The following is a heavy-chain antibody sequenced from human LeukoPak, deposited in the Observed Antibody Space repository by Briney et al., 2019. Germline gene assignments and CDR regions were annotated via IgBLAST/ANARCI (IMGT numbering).Heavy chain of an antibody. V-gene: IGHV1-69*01. CDR1: GGTFSSYA. D-gene: IGHD3-10*01. CDR2: IIPIFGTA. Sequence: SVKVSCKASGGTFSSYAISWVRQAPGQGLEWMGGIIPIFGTANYAQKFQGRVTITADESTSTAYMELSSLRSEDTAVYYCARVEVATVRGVIITHAFDIWGQGTMVTVSS. J-gene: IGHJ3*02. CDR3: ARVEVATVRGVIITHAFDI.